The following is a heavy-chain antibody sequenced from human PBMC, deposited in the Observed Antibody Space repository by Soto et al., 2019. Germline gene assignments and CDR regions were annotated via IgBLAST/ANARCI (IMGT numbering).Heavy chain of an antibody. CDR2: ISGSGGST. D-gene: IGHD4-17*01. CDR1: GFTFSSYA. J-gene: IGHJ6*03. CDR3: AKENYGDYEVWLGYYMDV. Sequence: GGSLRLSCAASGFTFSSYAMSWVRQAPGKGLEWVSAISGSGGSTYYADSVKGRFTISRDNSKNTLYLQMNSLRAEDTAVYYCAKENYGDYEVWLGYYMDVWGKGTTVTVSS. V-gene: IGHV3-23*01.